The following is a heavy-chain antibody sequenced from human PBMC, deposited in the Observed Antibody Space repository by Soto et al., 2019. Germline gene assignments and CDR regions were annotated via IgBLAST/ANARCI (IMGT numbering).Heavy chain of an antibody. CDR2: ISNNNNLI. D-gene: IGHD2-2*01. CDR1: GFTFSSYS. CDR3: PRDLVGCSSINSFKAFDX. V-gene: IGHV3-48*02. J-gene: IGHJ4*02. Sequence: PWGSLRLSCTASGFTFSSYSMNWVRQAPGKGLEWISYISNNNNLIYYADSVKGRFTVSIDNGKNSLYLHINGLRDQDTAVYYCPRDLVGCSSINSFKAFDXWGRGTLVTVSX.